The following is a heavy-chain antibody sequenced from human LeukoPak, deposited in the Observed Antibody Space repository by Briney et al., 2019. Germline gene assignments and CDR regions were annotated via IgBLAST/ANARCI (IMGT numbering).Heavy chain of an antibody. J-gene: IGHJ4*02. CDR2: ISGDGGSR. CDR3: ARAREGYNPLDF. V-gene: IGHV3-23*01. CDR1: GFTFNNYA. D-gene: IGHD5-24*01. Sequence: GGSLRLSCAASGFTFNNYAMSWVRRAPGRGLEWVSSISGDGGSRWYADSVRGRFTVSRDDSTNTLYVQMNSLRAEDTALYYCARAREGYNPLDFWGLGTLVTVSS.